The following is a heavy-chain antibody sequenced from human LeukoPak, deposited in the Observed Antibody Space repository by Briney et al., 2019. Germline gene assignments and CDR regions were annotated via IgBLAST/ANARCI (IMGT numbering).Heavy chain of an antibody. D-gene: IGHD3-3*01. CDR3: ARVPVRFLDPLGSWSDP. Sequence: GRSLRLSCAASGFTFSSYAMHWVRQAPGKGLEWVAVISYDGSNKYYADSVKGRFTISRDNSKNTLYLQMNSLRAEDTAVYYCARVPVRFLDPLGSWSDPWGQGTLVTVSS. CDR2: ISYDGSNK. V-gene: IGHV3-30-3*01. CDR1: GFTFSSYA. J-gene: IGHJ5*02.